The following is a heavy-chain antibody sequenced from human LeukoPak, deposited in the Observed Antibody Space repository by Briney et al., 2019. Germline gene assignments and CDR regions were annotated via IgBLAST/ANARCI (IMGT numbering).Heavy chain of an antibody. CDR3: ARESSYGGNLPFDY. V-gene: IGHV4-61*02. J-gene: IGHJ4*02. Sequence: PSETLSLTCTVSGGSISSGSYYWSWIRQPAGKGLEWIGRIYTSGGTNYNPSLKSRVTISVDTSKNQFSLKLSSVTAADTAVYYCARESSYGGNLPFDYWGQGTLVTVSS. CDR1: GGSISSGSYY. D-gene: IGHD4-23*01. CDR2: IYTSGGT.